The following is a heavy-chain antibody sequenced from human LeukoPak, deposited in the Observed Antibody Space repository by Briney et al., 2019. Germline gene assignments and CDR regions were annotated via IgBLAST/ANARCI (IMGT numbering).Heavy chain of an antibody. D-gene: IGHD1-20*01. CDR1: GYTFTSYD. J-gene: IGHJ4*02. CDR3: ARTGITVTTGEFDY. CDR2: MNPNSGNT. V-gene: IGHV1-8*01. Sequence: ASVTVSFKASGYTFTSYDINWVRQAPGQGLEWMGWMNPNSGNTGYAQKFQGRVTMTRNTSISTACMELSSLRSEDTAVYYCARTGITVTTGEFDYWGQATLVTVSS.